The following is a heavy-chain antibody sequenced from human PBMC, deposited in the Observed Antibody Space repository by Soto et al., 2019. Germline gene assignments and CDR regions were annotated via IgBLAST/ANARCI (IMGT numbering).Heavy chain of an antibody. CDR3: TRRGCSTTGCYFN. CDR2: INGDGSSI. V-gene: IGHV3-74*03. D-gene: IGHD2-2*01. J-gene: IGHJ4*02. Sequence: PGGSLRLSCAASGFPFSSYWMHWVRQAPGKGLVWVSRINGDGSSITYADCVKGRFTISRDNAKNTLYLQMNSLRAEDAAVYYCTRRGCSTTGCYFNWGRGTLVTVSS. CDR1: GFPFSSYW.